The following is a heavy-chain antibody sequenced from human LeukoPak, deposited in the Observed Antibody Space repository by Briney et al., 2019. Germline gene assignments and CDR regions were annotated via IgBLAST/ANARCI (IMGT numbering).Heavy chain of an antibody. J-gene: IGHJ4*02. CDR2: ISSDSGII. CDR1: GFTFSVYS. V-gene: IGHV3-48*01. Sequence: PGGSLRLSCAASGFTFSVYSMNWVRQAPGKGLEWVSYISSDSGIIYYADSVKGRFTISRENANNSLYLQMDKLRAADTAVYYCARNYSPFDYWGQGTLVTVSS. CDR3: ARNYSPFDY. D-gene: IGHD3-10*01.